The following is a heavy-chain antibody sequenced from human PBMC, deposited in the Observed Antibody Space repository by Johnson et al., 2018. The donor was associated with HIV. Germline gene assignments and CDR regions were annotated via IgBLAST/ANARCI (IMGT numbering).Heavy chain of an antibody. Sequence: EVQLVESGGGLVQPGGSLRLSCAASGFTFSSYAMSWVRQAPGKGLEWVSAISGSGGSTYYADSVTGRFTISRDNSKNSLYLQMNSLITEDTALYFCAKDNGKYYYGSGSLDAFDVWGQGTMVSVS. CDR3: AKDNGKYYYGSGSLDAFDV. CDR2: ISGSGGST. J-gene: IGHJ3*01. V-gene: IGHV3-23*04. CDR1: GFTFSSYA. D-gene: IGHD3-10*01.